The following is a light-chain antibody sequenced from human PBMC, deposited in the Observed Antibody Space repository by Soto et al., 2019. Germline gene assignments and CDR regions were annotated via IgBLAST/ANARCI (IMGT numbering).Light chain of an antibody. J-gene: IGLJ1*01. CDR3: LLYYDGAYV. CDR2: DTN. V-gene: IGLV7-43*01. CDR1: TGAVTSGYF. Sequence: QAVVTQEPSLSVAPGGTVTPTCSSSTGAVTSGYFPTWFQQKPGQGTRALIYDTNKKRYWNPARFSGSLLGGKAALSLSGVQPEDDAAYYCLLYYDGAYVFGTGTNVTVL.